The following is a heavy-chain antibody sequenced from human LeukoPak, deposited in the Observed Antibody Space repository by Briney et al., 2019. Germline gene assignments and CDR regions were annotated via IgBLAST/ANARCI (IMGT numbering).Heavy chain of an antibody. J-gene: IGHJ4*02. CDR1: GYTFTGYY. CDR3: ARDIGIAVAGPEFDY. Sequence: GASVKVSCKASGYTFTGYYMHWVRQAPGQGLEWMGWISAYNGNTNYAQKLQGRVTMTTDTSTSTAYMELRSLRSDDTAVYYCARDIGIAVAGPEFDYWGQGTLVTVSS. V-gene: IGHV1-18*04. CDR2: ISAYNGNT. D-gene: IGHD6-19*01.